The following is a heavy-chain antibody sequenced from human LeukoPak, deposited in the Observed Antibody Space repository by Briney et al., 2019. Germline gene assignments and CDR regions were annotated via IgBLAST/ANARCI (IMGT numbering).Heavy chain of an antibody. CDR2: ISGSGDSA. J-gene: IGHJ4*02. D-gene: IGHD1-26*01. V-gene: IGHV3-23*01. Sequence: SGGSLRLSCAASGFTFNIYAMSWVRQAPGKGLEWVSAISGSGDSAHYADSVKGRFFISRDNSKNTVYLQMNSLRAEDTAVSYCAKDLRYSGTYTGFDYWGQGTLVTVSS. CDR1: GFTFNIYA. CDR3: AKDLRYSGTYTGFDY.